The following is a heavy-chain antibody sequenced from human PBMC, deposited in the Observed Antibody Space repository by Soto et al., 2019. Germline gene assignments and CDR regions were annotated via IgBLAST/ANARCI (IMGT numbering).Heavy chain of an antibody. CDR1: GGSISSGGYY. D-gene: IGHD4-17*01. CDR3: AVVTTVFVLDY. Sequence: SETLSLTCTVSGGSISSGGYYWSWIRQHPGKGLEWIGYIYYSGSTYYNPSLKSRVKISVGTSKNQFSLKLRSVTAADTAVYYCAVVTTVFVLDYWGQGTLVTVSS. CDR2: IYYSGST. V-gene: IGHV4-31*03. J-gene: IGHJ4*02.